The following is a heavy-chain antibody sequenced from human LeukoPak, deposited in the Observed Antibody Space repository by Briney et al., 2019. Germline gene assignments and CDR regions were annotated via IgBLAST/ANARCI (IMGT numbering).Heavy chain of an antibody. Sequence: SEALSLTCTFSGGSIRSYYWSWIRQPPGRGLEWMGYIYYSGCTNYNPSVKSRVTISVDTSKNQFSLKLSSVTAADTAVYYCARTYYDFWSGYYIRYFDYWGQGTLVTVSS. CDR2: IYYSGCT. CDR1: GGSIRSYY. J-gene: IGHJ4*02. D-gene: IGHD3-3*01. CDR3: ARTYYDFWSGYYIRYFDY. V-gene: IGHV4-59*08.